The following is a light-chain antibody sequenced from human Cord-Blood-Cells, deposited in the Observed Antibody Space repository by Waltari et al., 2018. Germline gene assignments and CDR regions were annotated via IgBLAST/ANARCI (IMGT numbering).Light chain of an antibody. CDR3: AAWDDSLSGPGV. CDR2: RNN. CDR1: SSNIGSNY. Sequence: QSVLTQPPSASGTPGQRVTISCSGSSSNIGSNYVYWYQQLPGTAPKLLIYRNNQRPSGVPDRVSGSKSGTSASLAISGRRSEDEADYYCAAWDDSLSGPGVFGGGTKLTVL. V-gene: IGLV1-47*01. J-gene: IGLJ3*02.